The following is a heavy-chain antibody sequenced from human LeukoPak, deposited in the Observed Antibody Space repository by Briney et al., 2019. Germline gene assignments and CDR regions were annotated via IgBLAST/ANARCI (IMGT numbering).Heavy chain of an antibody. V-gene: IGHV3-23*01. CDR2: ISGSGGST. J-gene: IGHJ4*02. Sequence: PGGSLRLSCAASGFTFSSYAMSWVRQAPGKGLEWVSAISGSGGSTYYADSVKGRFTISRDNSKNTLYLQMNSLRAEDTAVYYCAKEESSGWYSISFFDYWGQGTLVTVSS. CDR3: AKEESSGWYSISFFDY. D-gene: IGHD6-19*01. CDR1: GFTFSSYA.